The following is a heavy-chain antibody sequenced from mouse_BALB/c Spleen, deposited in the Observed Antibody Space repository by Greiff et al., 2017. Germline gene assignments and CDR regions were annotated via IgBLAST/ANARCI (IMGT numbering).Heavy chain of an antibody. Sequence: EVQGVESGGGLVQPGGSLRLSCATSGFTFTDYYMSWVRQPPGKALEWLGFIRNKANGYTTEYSASVKGRFTISRDNSQSILYLQMNTLRAEDSATYYCARDYYYGSSWFAYWGQGTLVTVSA. CDR2: IRNKANGYTT. J-gene: IGHJ3*01. CDR3: ARDYYYGSSWFAY. D-gene: IGHD1-1*01. V-gene: IGHV7-3*02. CDR1: GFTFTDYY.